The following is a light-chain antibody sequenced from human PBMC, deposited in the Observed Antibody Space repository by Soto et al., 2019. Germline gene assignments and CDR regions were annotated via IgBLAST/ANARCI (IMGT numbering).Light chain of an antibody. CDR3: QQYNIYSLT. J-gene: IGKJ1*01. Sequence: DIPMTQSPSTLSASVGDRVTITCRASQSISSWLAWYQQKPGKAPKLLIYDASSLESGVPSRFSGSGSGTEFTLTISSLQPDDFATYYCQQYNIYSLTFGQGTKVEIK. CDR1: QSISSW. V-gene: IGKV1-5*01. CDR2: DAS.